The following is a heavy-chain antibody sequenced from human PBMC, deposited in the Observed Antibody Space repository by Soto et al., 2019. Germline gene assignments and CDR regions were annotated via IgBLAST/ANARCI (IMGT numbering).Heavy chain of an antibody. Sequence: ASVKVSCKASGYTFTSYGISWVRQAPGQGLEWMGWISAYNGNTNYAQKLQGRVTMTTDTSTSTAYMELRSLRSDDTAVYYCARDRGDFGVLIIPFDYWGQGTLVTVSS. J-gene: IGHJ4*02. D-gene: IGHD3-3*01. CDR2: ISAYNGNT. V-gene: IGHV1-18*01. CDR1: GYTFTSYG. CDR3: ARDRGDFGVLIIPFDY.